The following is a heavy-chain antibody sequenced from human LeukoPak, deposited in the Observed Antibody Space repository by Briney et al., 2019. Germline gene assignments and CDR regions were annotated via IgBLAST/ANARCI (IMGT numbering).Heavy chain of an antibody. V-gene: IGHV1-46*01. CDR3: ARDRPMVAAAGLPNDY. CDR2: INPSGGNT. D-gene: IGHD6-13*01. CDR1: GYTFTSYY. J-gene: IGHJ4*02. Sequence: ASVKVSCKASGYTFTSYYMHWVRQAPGQGLEWMGIINPSGGNTSYAQKFQGRVTMTRDTSTSTVYMELSSLRSEDTAVYYCARDRPMVAAAGLPNDYWGQGTLVTVSS.